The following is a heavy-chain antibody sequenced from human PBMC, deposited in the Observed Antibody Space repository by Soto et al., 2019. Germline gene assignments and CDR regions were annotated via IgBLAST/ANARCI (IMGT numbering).Heavy chain of an antibody. D-gene: IGHD2-8*01. V-gene: IGHV4-31*03. J-gene: IGHJ3*02. CDR1: GGSISSDNYF. CDR2: IAYIGRA. CDR3: AREVNSAAVSDAFDI. Sequence: SETLSLTCTVSGGSISSDNYFWSWIRQHPGKGLEWIGYIAYIGRAYYNPSLKSRVTTSVDTSKNQFSLRVSSVTVADTTTYYCAREVNSAAVSDAFDIWGQGTVVTVSS.